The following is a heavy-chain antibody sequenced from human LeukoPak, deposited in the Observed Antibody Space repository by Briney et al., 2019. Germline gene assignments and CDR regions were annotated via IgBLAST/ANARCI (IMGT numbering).Heavy chain of an antibody. CDR1: GGSISSYY. V-gene: IGHV4-59*08. Sequence: SETLSLTCTVSGGSISSYYWSWIRQPPGKGLEWIGYIYYSGSTNYNPSLKSRVTISVDTSKNQFSLKLSSVTAADTAVYYCARHYYGSSGYYDFFDYWGQGTLVTVSS. CDR3: ARHYYGSSGYYDFFDY. CDR2: IYYSGST. J-gene: IGHJ4*02. D-gene: IGHD3-22*01.